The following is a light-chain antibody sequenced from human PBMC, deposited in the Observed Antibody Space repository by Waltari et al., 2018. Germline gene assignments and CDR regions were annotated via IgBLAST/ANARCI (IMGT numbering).Light chain of an antibody. CDR2: RNN. CDR1: NSNIGSNN. V-gene: IGLV1-44*01. CDR3: AAWDDSLNCVL. Sequence: QSVLTQPPSASEPPGQRVTISCSGSNSNIGSNNVNWYQQFPGTAPKLLIYRNNQRPSGVPDRFSASKSGTSASLAISGLQSEDEADYYYAAWDDSLNCVLFGGGTKLTVL. J-gene: IGLJ2*01.